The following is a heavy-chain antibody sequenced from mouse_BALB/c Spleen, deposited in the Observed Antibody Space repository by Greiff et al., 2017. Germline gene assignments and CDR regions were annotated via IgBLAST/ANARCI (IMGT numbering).Heavy chain of an antibody. CDR1: GFAFSSYD. Sequence: EVQLVESGGGLVKPGGSLKLSCAASGFAFSSYDMSWVRQTPEKRLEWVAYISSGGGSTYYPDTVKGRFTISRDNAKNTLYLQMSSLKSEDTAMYYCARHLRRYYFDYWGQGTTLTVSS. V-gene: IGHV5-12-1*01. D-gene: IGHD1-1*01. CDR2: ISSGGGST. CDR3: ARHLRRYYFDY. J-gene: IGHJ2*01.